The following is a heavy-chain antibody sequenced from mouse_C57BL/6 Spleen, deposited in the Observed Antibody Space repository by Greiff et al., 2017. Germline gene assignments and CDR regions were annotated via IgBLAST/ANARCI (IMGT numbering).Heavy chain of an antibody. J-gene: IGHJ2*01. CDR2: IDPSDSYT. Sequence: QVQLQQSGAELVMPGASVKLSCKASGYTFTSYWMHWVKQRPGQGLEWIGEIDPSDSYTNYNQKFKGKSTLTVDKSSSTAYMQLSSLTSEDSAVYYCARSDDYDVGYWGQGTTLTVSS. D-gene: IGHD2-4*01. CDR3: ARSDDYDVGY. CDR1: GYTFTSYW. V-gene: IGHV1-69*01.